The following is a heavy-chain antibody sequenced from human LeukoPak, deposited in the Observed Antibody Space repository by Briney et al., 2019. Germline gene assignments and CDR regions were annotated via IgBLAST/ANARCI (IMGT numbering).Heavy chain of an antibody. D-gene: IGHD4-17*01. Sequence: ASVKVSCKASGYTFTSYDINWVRQATGQGLEWMGWMNPNSGNTGYAQKFQGRVTMTRNTSISTAYMELSSLRSEDTAVYYCAKDLGYTVTTLFYWGQGTLVAVSS. CDR1: GYTFTSYD. V-gene: IGHV1-8*01. CDR3: AKDLGYTVTTLFY. J-gene: IGHJ4*02. CDR2: MNPNSGNT.